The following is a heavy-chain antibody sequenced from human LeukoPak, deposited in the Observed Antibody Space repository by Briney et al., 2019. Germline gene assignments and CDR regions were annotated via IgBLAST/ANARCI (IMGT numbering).Heavy chain of an antibody. CDR1: GYTFTIYD. CDR3: ARGPPNWGYDY. CDR2: MSPNSGGT. V-gene: IGHV1-8*01. Sequence: VASVTVSCTASGYTFTIYDFNWVRQATGQRPEWMGWMSPNSGGTGYAQKFQDRVTMTRNTSISTAYMELSSLRSDDTAVYYCARGPPNWGYDYWGPGTLVTVSS. J-gene: IGHJ4*02. D-gene: IGHD7-27*01.